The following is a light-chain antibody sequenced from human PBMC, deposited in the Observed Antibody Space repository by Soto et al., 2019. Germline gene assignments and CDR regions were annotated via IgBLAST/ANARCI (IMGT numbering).Light chain of an antibody. CDR3: QQTYSFPWT. CDR1: QSISNY. CDR2: AAS. V-gene: IGKV1-39*01. Sequence: DIQMTQSPSSLSASVGDRVTISCRASQSISNYLNWYQQKPGKAPKLLIYAASSLQSGVPSRFSGSGSGTDFTLTISSLQPEDFATYYCQQTYSFPWTFGQGTKVEIK. J-gene: IGKJ1*01.